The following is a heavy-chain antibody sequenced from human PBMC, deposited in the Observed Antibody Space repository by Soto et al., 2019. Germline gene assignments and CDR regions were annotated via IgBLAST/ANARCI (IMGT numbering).Heavy chain of an antibody. CDR2: VNHSGTT. D-gene: IGHD2-2*01. J-gene: IGHJ4*02. V-gene: IGHV4-34*01. CDR3: ARGIGYCSSINCYSSRRLRFDS. Sequence: QVQLQQWGAGLLKPSETLSLTCAVYGGSFSGYYWTWIRQSPEKGLEWIGEVNHSGTTYYNPSLNTRLTLSVHTPKNQSSMKMSSVTAADTAVYYCARGIGYCSSINCYSSRRLRFDSWGQGTLVTVSS. CDR1: GGSFSGYY.